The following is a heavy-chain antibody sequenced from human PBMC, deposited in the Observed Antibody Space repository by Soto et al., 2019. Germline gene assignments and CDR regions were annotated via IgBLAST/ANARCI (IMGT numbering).Heavy chain of an antibody. CDR1: GGSISSFY. J-gene: IGHJ4*02. Sequence: PSETLSLTCTVSGGSISSFYWSWIRQPPGKGLEWIGYFYYSGSTNYNPSLRSRVTISVDTSKNQFSLKLSSVTAADTAVYYCARGRLGSFDYWGQGTLVTVSS. CDR3: ARGRLGSFDY. D-gene: IGHD3-9*01. CDR2: FYYSGST. V-gene: IGHV4-59*12.